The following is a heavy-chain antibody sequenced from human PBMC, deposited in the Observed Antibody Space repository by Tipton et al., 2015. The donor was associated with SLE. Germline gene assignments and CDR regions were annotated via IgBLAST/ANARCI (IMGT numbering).Heavy chain of an antibody. CDR2: IYYSGST. J-gene: IGHJ4*02. CDR1: TGSFSGYY. CDR3: AREVGKGYYFDY. V-gene: IGHV4-34*01. Sequence: TLSLTCTVYTGSFSGYYWGWIRHHPGKGLELIGTIYYSGSTYYKPSLKTRLTISVDTSKNQFSLNLSSVTAADTAVYYCAREVGKGYYFDYWGQGILVTVSS. D-gene: IGHD1-26*01.